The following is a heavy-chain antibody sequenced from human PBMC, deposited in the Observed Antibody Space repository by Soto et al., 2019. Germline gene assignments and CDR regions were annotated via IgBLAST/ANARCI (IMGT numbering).Heavy chain of an antibody. Sequence: PGASPRLSWAASGFTFSNYAMSWVRQAPGKGLEWVSAISSSGSTIYYADSVKGRFTISRDNAKNSLYLQMNSLRAEDTAVYYCARDDTVTTSPSEYYYYGMDVWGQGTTVTVSS. V-gene: IGHV3-48*03. D-gene: IGHD4-17*01. CDR3: ARDDTVTTSPSEYYYYGMDV. J-gene: IGHJ6*02. CDR1: GFTFSNYA. CDR2: ISSSGSTI.